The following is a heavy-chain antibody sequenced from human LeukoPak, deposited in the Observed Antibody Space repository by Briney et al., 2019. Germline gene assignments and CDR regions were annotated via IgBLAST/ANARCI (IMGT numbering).Heavy chain of an antibody. CDR1: GFTFSSYW. J-gene: IGHJ4*02. CDR3: ARAGIFSSSYGISWDY. V-gene: IGHV3-7*01. CDR2: IKQDESEK. Sequence: GGSLRLSCAASGFTFSSYWISWVRQAPGKGLEWVANIKQDESEKYYVDSVKGRFTISRDNAKNSLFLQMNSLRAEDTAVYYCARAGIFSSSYGISWDYWGQGALVAVSS. D-gene: IGHD6-6*01.